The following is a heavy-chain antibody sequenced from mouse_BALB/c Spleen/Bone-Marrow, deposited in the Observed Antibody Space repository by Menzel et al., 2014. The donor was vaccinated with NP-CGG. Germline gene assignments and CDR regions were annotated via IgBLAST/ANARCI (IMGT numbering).Heavy chain of an antibody. Sequence: QVQLQQSGAELAKPGASVKLSCKVSGYTFTNYYVYWVKQRPGQGLEWIGEINPSNGVTNFNEKFMIKATLTVDSSSSTAYMHLSSPTSEDSAVYYCTRSGFYGYGTYFDVWGAGTAVTVSS. CDR2: INPSNGVT. CDR1: GYTFTNYY. V-gene: IGHV1S81*02. J-gene: IGHJ1*01. D-gene: IGHD1-2*01. CDR3: TRSGFYGYGTYFDV.